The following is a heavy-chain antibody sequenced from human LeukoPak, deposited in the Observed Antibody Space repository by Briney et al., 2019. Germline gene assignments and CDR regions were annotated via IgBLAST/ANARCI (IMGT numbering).Heavy chain of an antibody. J-gene: IGHJ4*02. CDR3: AKRGVVIRVFLVGFHKEAYYFDS. D-gene: IGHD3-10*01. V-gene: IGHV3-23*01. Sequence: GGSLRLSCAVSGITLGNYGMSWVRQPPGKGLEWVAGISDSGGSTNYADFVKGRFTISRDTPRNTLYLQMNSLRAEDTAAYFCAKRGVVIRVFLVGFHKEAYYFDSWGQGALVTVSS. CDR2: ISDSGGST. CDR1: GITLGNYG.